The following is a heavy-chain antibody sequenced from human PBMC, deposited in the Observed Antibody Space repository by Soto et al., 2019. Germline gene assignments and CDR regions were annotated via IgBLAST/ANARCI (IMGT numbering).Heavy chain of an antibody. CDR2: IDPSDSYT. J-gene: IGHJ6*02. V-gene: IGHV5-10-1*01. CDR1: GYSFTSYW. D-gene: IGHD2-2*01. CDR3: ALSWDCSSTSCYSTYYYYGMDV. Sequence: PGESLKISCKGSGYSFTSYWISWVRQMPGKGLEWMGRIDPSDSYTNYSPSFQGHVTISADKSISTAYLQWSSLKASDTAMYYCALSWDCSSTSCYSTYYYYGMDVWGQGTMVTVSS.